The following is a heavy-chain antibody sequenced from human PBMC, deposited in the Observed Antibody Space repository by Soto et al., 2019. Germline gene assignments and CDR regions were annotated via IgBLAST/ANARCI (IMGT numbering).Heavy chain of an antibody. CDR2: IIPILGIA. D-gene: IGHD6-13*01. CDR1: GGTFSSYT. V-gene: IGHV1-69*02. J-gene: IGHJ4*02. CDR3: ARWGYSSSWYFDY. Sequence: QVQLVQSGAEVKKPGSSVKVSCKASGGTFSSYTISWVRQAPGQGLEWMGRIIPILGIANYAQKFQGRVTITADKSTSTAYMELSSLRSEDTAVYYCARWGYSSSWYFDYWGQGTLVTVSS.